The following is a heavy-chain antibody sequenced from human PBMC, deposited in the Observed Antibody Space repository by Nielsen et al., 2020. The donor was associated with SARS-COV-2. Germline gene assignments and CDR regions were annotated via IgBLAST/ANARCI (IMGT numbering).Heavy chain of an antibody. CDR1: GFTFSSYG. V-gene: IGHV3-30*03. Sequence: GGSLRLSCAASGFTFSSYGMHWVRQAPGKGLEWVAVISYDGSNKYYADSVKGRFTISRDNSKNTLYLQMNSLRAEDTAVYYCASRRSTKLLRHYYMDVWGKGTTVTVSS. D-gene: IGHD2/OR15-2a*01. CDR2: ISYDGSNK. CDR3: ASRRSTKLLRHYYMDV. J-gene: IGHJ6*03.